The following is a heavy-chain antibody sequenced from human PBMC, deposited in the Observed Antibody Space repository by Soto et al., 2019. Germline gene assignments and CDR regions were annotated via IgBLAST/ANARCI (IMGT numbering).Heavy chain of an antibody. Sequence: ASVKVSCKASGGTFSSYAISWVRQAPGQGLEWMGGITPIFGTANYAQKFQGRVTITADESTSTAYMELSSLRSEDTAVYYCARVSGSWSPYYGMDVWGQGTTVTVSS. D-gene: IGHD6-13*01. CDR2: ITPIFGTA. V-gene: IGHV1-69*13. CDR1: GGTFSSYA. J-gene: IGHJ6*02. CDR3: ARVSGSWSPYYGMDV.